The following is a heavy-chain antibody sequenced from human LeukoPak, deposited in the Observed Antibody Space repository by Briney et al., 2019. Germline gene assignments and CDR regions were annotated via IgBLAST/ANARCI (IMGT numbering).Heavy chain of an antibody. CDR3: ANTGYDSSGYYFIDY. CDR1: GFTFSSYA. Sequence: GGSLRLSCAASGFTFSSYAMHWVRQAPGKGLEWVSAISGSGGSTYDADSVKGRFTISRDNSKNTLYLQMNSLRAEDTAVYYCANTGYDSSGYYFIDYWGQGTLVTVSS. J-gene: IGHJ4*02. V-gene: IGHV3-23*01. CDR2: ISGSGGST. D-gene: IGHD3-22*01.